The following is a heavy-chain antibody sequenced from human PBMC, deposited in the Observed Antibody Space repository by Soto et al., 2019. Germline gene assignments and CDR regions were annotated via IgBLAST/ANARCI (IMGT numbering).Heavy chain of an antibody. CDR3: ARTQYYYDSSGYYYAGDYYYYYGMDV. D-gene: IGHD3-22*01. V-gene: IGHV1-69*06. J-gene: IGHJ6*02. CDR2: IIPSFGTA. CDR1: GGTFSSYA. Sequence: QVQLVQSGAEVKKPGSSVKVSCKASGGTFSSYAISWVRQAPGQGLEWMGGIIPSFGTANYAQKFQGRVTMTADKSASTVYMELSSLRSDDTAVYHCARTQYYYDSSGYYYAGDYYYYYGMDVCGQGTTVTVSS.